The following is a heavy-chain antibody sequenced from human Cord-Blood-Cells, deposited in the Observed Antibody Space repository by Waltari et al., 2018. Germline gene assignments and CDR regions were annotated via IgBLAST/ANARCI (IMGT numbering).Heavy chain of an antibody. D-gene: IGHD2-8*01. CDR1: GGSISSGGSS. CDR3: ARGQALIGDAFDI. J-gene: IGHJ3*02. Sequence: QLQLQESGSGLVKPSQTLSLTCAVSGGSISSGGSSWGWIRQPPGKGLEWIGYILHSGSTYYNPSLKSRVTISVDRSKNQFSLKLSSVTAADTAVYYCARGQALIGDAFDIWGQGTMVTVSS. V-gene: IGHV4-30-2*01. CDR2: ILHSGST.